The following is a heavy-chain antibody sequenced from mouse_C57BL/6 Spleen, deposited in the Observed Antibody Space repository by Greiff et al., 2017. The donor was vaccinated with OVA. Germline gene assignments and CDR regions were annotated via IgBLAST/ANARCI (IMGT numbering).Heavy chain of an antibody. CDR3: ARDDYASSYWFAY. J-gene: IGHJ3*01. CDR2: IDPSDSET. Sequence: QVQLQQPGAELVRPGSSVKLSCKASGYTFTSYWMHWVKQRPIQGLEWIGNIDPSDSETHYNQKFKDKATLTVDKSSSTAYMQLSSLTSEDSAVYYCARDDYASSYWFAYWGQGTLVTVSA. V-gene: IGHV1-52*01. CDR1: GYTFTSYW. D-gene: IGHD1-1*01.